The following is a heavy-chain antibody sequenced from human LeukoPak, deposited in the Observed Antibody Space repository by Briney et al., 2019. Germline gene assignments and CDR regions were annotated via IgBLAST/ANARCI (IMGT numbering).Heavy chain of an antibody. J-gene: IGHJ3*01. Sequence: GGSLRLSCAASGFSVSSKYMSWVRQAPGKGLEWVANIKENGSEKDYVDSVKGRFTISRDNAQNSLYLQMNSLRVEDTAVYYCALWGGGGFDFWGQGTMVSVSS. CDR1: GFSVSSKY. D-gene: IGHD3-16*01. V-gene: IGHV3-7*05. CDR3: ALWGGGGFDF. CDR2: IKENGSEK.